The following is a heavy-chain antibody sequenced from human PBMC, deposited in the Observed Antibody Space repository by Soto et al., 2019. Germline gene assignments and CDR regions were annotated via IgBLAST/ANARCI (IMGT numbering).Heavy chain of an antibody. Sequence: PGGSLRLSCAASGFTFSSSAMSWARQAPGKGLEWVSAISGSGGSTYYADSVKGRFTISRDNSKNTLDLQMNSLRVEDTAVYYCAGAAAGPVDIGGQGTMDTVSS. D-gene: IGHD6-13*01. CDR3: AGAAAGPVDI. CDR1: GFTFSSSA. CDR2: ISGSGGST. V-gene: IGHV3-23*01. J-gene: IGHJ3*02.